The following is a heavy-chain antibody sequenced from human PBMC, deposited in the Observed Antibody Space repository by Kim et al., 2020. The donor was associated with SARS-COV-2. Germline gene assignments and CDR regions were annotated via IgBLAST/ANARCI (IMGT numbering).Heavy chain of an antibody. CDR3: ARARGYDILTGRGTYFDY. J-gene: IGHJ4*02. V-gene: IGHV3-11*01. CDR2: ISSSGSTI. D-gene: IGHD3-9*01. Sequence: GGSLRLSCAASGFTFSDYYMSWIRQASGKGLEWVSYISSSGSTIFYADSVKGRFTISRDNANNSLYLQMNSLRAEDTAVYYCARARGYDILTGRGTYFDYWRQGTLVTVSS. CDR1: GFTFSDYY.